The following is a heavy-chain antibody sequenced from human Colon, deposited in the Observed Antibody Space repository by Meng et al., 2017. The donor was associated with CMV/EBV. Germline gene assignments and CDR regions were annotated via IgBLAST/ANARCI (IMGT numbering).Heavy chain of an antibody. J-gene: IGHJ6*02. D-gene: IGHD5-18*01. Sequence: GESLKISCVTSGFTFTDYFMDWVRQSPGKGLEWVGRAKNRANGYGTEYAASVRGRFAISRDDSNDSLYLQMNSLRAEDTAVYYCARASLPSWKHKDYYYYYGMDVWGQGTTVTVSS. CDR3: ARASLPSWKHKDYYYYYGMDV. CDR2: AKNRANGYGT. V-gene: IGHV3-72*01. CDR1: GFTFTDYF.